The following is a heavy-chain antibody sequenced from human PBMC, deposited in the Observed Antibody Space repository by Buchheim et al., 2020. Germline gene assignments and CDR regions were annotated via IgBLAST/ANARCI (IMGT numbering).Heavy chain of an antibody. D-gene: IGHD4-17*01. CDR3: ARDRTWESYGDYGLLVIGGENWFDP. Sequence: EVQLVESGGGLVKPGGSLRLSCAASGFTFSSYSMNWVRQAPGKGLEWVSSISSSSSYIYYADSVKGRFTISRDNAKNSLYLQMNSLRAEDTAVYYCARDRTWESYGDYGLLVIGGENWFDPWGQGTL. J-gene: IGHJ5*02. CDR1: GFTFSSYS. V-gene: IGHV3-21*01. CDR2: ISSSSSYI.